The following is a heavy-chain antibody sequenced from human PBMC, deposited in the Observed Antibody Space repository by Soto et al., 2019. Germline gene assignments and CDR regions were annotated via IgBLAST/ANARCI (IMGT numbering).Heavy chain of an antibody. V-gene: IGHV3-21*01. CDR1: GFTFSSYN. CDR2: IGSSGNYI. J-gene: IGHJ4*02. CDR3: ARAGTWPGYWRTTRCYKNFDY. D-gene: IGHD2-2*01. Sequence: GGSLRLSCAASGFTFSSYNMNWVRQAPGKGLEWVSSIGSSGNYIYYADSVKGRFTISRDNAKNSLSLQMSSLRAEDTAVYYCARAGTWPGYWRTTRCYKNFDYWGQGALVTV.